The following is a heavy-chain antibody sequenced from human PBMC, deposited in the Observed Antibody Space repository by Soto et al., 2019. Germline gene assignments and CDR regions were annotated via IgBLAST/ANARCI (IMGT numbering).Heavy chain of an antibody. CDR2: VYATGTT. D-gene: IGHD4-17*01. Sequence: LSLTCSVSGGSISKFYWSWIRKTAGKGLEWMGRVYATGTTDYNPSLRSRVAMSVDISKKTFSLRLTSVTAADTGVYYCVRDGSKTLRDWFDPWGQGKLVTVSS. CDR1: GGSISKFY. J-gene: IGHJ5*02. CDR3: VRDGSKTLRDWFDP. V-gene: IGHV4-4*07.